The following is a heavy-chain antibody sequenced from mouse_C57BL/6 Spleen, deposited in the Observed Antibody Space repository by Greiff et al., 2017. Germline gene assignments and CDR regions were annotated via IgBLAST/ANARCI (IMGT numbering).Heavy chain of an antibody. D-gene: IGHD2-4*01. CDR2: IDPSDSET. Sequence: VQLQQPGAELVRPGSSVKLSCKASGYTFTSSWMHWVKQRPIQGLEWIGNIDPSDSETHYNQKFKDKATLTVDNSSSTAYMQLSSLTSEDSAVYYWARSAGLRQDWYFDVWGTGTTVTVSS. CDR1: GYTFTSSW. J-gene: IGHJ1*03. V-gene: IGHV1-52*01. CDR3: ARSAGLRQDWYFDV.